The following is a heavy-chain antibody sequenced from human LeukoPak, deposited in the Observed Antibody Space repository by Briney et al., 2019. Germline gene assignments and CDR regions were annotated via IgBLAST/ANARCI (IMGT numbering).Heavy chain of an antibody. CDR3: ARDIRERHDYSNYALDY. J-gene: IGHJ4*02. V-gene: IGHV3-21*01. CDR1: GFTFSSYS. CDR2: ISSSSSYI. D-gene: IGHD4-11*01. Sequence: GGSLRLSCAASGFTFSSYSKNWVRQAPGKGLEWVSSISSSSSYIYYADSVKGRFTISRDNAKNSLYLQMNSLRAEDTAVYYCARDIRERHDYSNYALDYWGQGTLVTVSS.